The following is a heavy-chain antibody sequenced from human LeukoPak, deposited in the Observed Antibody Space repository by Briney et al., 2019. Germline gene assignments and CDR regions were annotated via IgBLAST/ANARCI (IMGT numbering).Heavy chain of an antibody. Sequence: TASETLSLTCTVSGGSISSSSYYWGWIRQPPGKGLEWIGSIYYSGSTYYNPSLKSRVTISVDTSKNQFSLKLSSVTAADTAVYYCARESTAGVYFDYWGQGTLVTVSS. CDR2: IYYSGST. CDR1: GGSISSSSYY. CDR3: ARESTAGVYFDY. J-gene: IGHJ4*02. V-gene: IGHV4-39*07. D-gene: IGHD2-8*02.